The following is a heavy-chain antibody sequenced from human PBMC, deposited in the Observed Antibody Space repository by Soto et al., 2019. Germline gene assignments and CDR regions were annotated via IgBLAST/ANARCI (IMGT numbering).Heavy chain of an antibody. D-gene: IGHD3-3*01. CDR3: ARGARFLEWLSFAQ. V-gene: IGHV1-69*13. J-gene: IGHJ4*02. CDR1: GDTFNRYA. CDR2: IIPIFGTA. Sequence: QVQLEQSGAEVKTLGSSVKVSCKASGDTFNRYAISWVRQAPGQGLEWMGGIIPIFGTANYAPQFHDRVAMSADESTTTAYMELTNLKSEDTAVYCCARGARFLEWLSFAQWGQGTLVTVSS.